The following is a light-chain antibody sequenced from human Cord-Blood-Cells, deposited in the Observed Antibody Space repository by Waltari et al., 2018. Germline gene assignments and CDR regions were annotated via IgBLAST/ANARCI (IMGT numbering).Light chain of an antibody. CDR1: QGISSY. V-gene: IGKV3-15*01. CDR2: GAS. Sequence: TQSPSSLSASVGDRVTITCRASQGISSYLAWYQQKPGQAPRLLIYGASTRATGIPARFSGSGSGTEFTLTISSLQSEDFAVYYCQQYNNWPYTFGQGTKLEIK. J-gene: IGKJ2*01. CDR3: QQYNNWPYT.